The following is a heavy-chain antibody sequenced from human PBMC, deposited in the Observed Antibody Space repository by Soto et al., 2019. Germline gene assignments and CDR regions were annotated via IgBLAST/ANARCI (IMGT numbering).Heavy chain of an antibody. CDR3: ASADSSIAAREPEYGMDV. CDR2: ISAYNGNT. V-gene: IGHV1-18*04. Sequence: ASVKVACKASGYTFTSYGISWVRQAPGQGLEWMGWISAYNGNTNYAQKLQGRVTMTTDTSTSTAYMELSSLRSDDTAVYYCASADSSIAAREPEYGMDVWGKGTTVTVPS. D-gene: IGHD6-6*01. CDR1: GYTFTSYG. J-gene: IGHJ6*04.